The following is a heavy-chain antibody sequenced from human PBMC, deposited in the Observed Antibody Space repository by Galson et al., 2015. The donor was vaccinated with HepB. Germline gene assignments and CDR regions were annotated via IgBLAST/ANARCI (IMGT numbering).Heavy chain of an antibody. J-gene: IGHJ4*02. CDR1: GFTFSSYI. D-gene: IGHD3-16*01. Sequence: SLRLSCAASGFTFSSYIMNWVRQAPGKGLEWVSYIPTSGSTKYYADSVKGRFTISRDNAKNSLYLQMSSLRDEDTAVYYCVRASIEYSYGILDYWGQGTLVTVSS. CDR3: VRASIEYSYGILDY. V-gene: IGHV3-48*02. CDR2: IPTSGSTK.